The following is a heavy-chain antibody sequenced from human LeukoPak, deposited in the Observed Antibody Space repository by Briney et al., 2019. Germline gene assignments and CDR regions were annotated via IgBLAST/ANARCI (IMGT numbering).Heavy chain of an antibody. V-gene: IGHV4-59*01. CDR1: GGSISGYY. D-gene: IGHD2-21*02. CDR2: MYYSGST. CDR3: VRGTASGYYYYMDV. Sequence: SETLSLTCIVSGGSISGYYWSWVRQAPGKGLEWIGYMYYSGSTNQNPSLKSRLTISVDTSKNQVSLKLISATAADTAVYYCVRGTASGYYYYMDVWGRGTTVTVSS. J-gene: IGHJ6*03.